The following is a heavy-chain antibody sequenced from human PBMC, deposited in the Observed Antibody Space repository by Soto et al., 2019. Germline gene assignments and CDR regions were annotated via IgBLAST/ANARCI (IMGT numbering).Heavy chain of an antibody. CDR3: ARDLLAGTLYFYGRDA. V-gene: IGHV1-18*01. CDR2: ISAYNGNT. Sequence: ASVKVSCKASGYTFTSYGISWVRQAPGQGLEWMGWISAYNGNTNYAQKLQGRVTMTTDTSTSTAYMELRSLRSDDTAVYYCARDLLAGTLYFYGRDAWGQGTSATASS. D-gene: IGHD6-13*01. J-gene: IGHJ6*01. CDR1: GYTFTSYG.